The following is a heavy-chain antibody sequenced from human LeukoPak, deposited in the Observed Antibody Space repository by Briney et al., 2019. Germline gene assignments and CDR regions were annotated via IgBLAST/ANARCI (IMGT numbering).Heavy chain of an antibody. Sequence: QSGGSLRLSCVASGFTFSNYGMHWVRQAPGKGLEWVTTISYDGNDEYYADSVKGRFTISRDNSKNTLYLEMSSLRIEDTAVYYCAKDYCSSTSCLFDYWGQGTLVTVSS. V-gene: IGHV3-30*18. J-gene: IGHJ4*02. CDR2: ISYDGNDE. CDR3: AKDYCSSTSCLFDY. CDR1: GFTFSNYG. D-gene: IGHD2-2*01.